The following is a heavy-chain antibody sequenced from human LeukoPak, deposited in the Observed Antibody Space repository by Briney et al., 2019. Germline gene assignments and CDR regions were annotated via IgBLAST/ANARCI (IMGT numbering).Heavy chain of an antibody. D-gene: IGHD5-12*01. CDR1: GGSISSYY. J-gene: IGHJ2*01. Sequence: SETLSLTCTVSGGSISSYYWSWIRQPPGKGLEWIGYIYYSGSTNYNPSLKSRVTISVDTSKNQFSLKLSSVTAADTAVYYCARDRSGFVWYFDLWGRGTLSLSPQ. V-gene: IGHV4-59*01. CDR3: ARDRSGFVWYFDL. CDR2: IYYSGST.